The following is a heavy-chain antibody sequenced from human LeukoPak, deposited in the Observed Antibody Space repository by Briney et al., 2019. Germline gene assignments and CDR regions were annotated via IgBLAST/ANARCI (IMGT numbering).Heavy chain of an antibody. D-gene: IGHD1-26*01. CDR2: IYYSGST. CDR3: ARVGLLKYFDY. V-gene: IGHV4-59*01. CDR1: GGSISSYY. Sequence: SETLSLTCTVAGGSISSYYWSWIRQPPGKGLEWIGYIYYSGSTNYNPSLKSRVTISVDTSKNQFSLKLSSVTAADTAVYYCARVGLLKYFDYWGQGTLVTVSS. J-gene: IGHJ4*02.